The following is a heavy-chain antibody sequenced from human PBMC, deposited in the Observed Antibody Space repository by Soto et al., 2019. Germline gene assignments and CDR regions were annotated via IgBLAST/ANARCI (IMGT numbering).Heavy chain of an antibody. CDR3: AASCVACGGFNYYGMDV. CDR2: IYYCGTT. V-gene: IGHV4-31*03. J-gene: IGHJ6*02. Sequence: QVQLQESGPGLVKPSQTLSLTCTVSGGSISSGGYYWYWIRQHPGKGLSWIGYIYYCGTTYYNPSLNSRVTLSVDSSKNQFSLKLSSVTAADTAVYYCAASCVACGGFNYYGMDVWCQGTTVTVSS. CDR1: GGSISSGGYY. D-gene: IGHD2-21*01.